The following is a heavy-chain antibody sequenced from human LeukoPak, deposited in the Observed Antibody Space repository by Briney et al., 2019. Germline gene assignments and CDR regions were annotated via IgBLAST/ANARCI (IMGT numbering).Heavy chain of an antibody. CDR3: AREGILPGYSDY. Sequence: GGSLRLSFAASGFTFSSYEMNWVRQAPGKGLEWVSYISSSGSTIYYADSVKGRFTISRDNAKNSLYLQMNSLRAEDTAVHYCAREGILPGYSDYWGQGTLVTVSS. J-gene: IGHJ4*02. D-gene: IGHD3-9*01. V-gene: IGHV3-48*03. CDR1: GFTFSSYE. CDR2: ISSSGSTI.